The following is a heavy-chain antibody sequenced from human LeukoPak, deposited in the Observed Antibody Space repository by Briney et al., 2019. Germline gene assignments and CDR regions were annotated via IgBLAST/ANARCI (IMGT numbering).Heavy chain of an antibody. D-gene: IGHD1-26*01. Sequence: SETLSLTCTVSGGSISSYYWSWIRQPPGKGLEWIGEINHSGSTNYNPSLKSRVTISVDTSKNQFSLKLSSVTAADTAVYYCARQGEGFYYYYYYYMDVWGKGTTVTISS. CDR2: INHSGST. J-gene: IGHJ6*03. CDR3: ARQGEGFYYYYYYYMDV. CDR1: GGSISSYY. V-gene: IGHV4-34*01.